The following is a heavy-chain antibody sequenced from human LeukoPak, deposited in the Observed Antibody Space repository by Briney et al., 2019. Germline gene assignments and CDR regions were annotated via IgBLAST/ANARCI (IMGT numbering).Heavy chain of an antibody. CDR3: ARDPEVGAEPGEFDY. V-gene: IGHV3-66*01. CDR1: GFTVSSNY. Sequence: PGGSLRLSCAASGFTVSSNYMSWVRQAPGKGLEWVSVIYSGGSTYYADSVKGRFTISRDNSKNTLYLQMNSLRAEDTAVYYCARDPEVGAEPGEFDYWGQGTLVTVSS. D-gene: IGHD1-26*01. CDR2: IYSGGST. J-gene: IGHJ4*02.